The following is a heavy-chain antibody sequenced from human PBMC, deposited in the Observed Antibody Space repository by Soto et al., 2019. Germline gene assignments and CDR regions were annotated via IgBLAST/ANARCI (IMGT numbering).Heavy chain of an antibody. Sequence: QLQLQESGSGLVKPSQTLSLTCAVSGGSISSGGYSWSWIGQPPGKGLEWIGYLYHSGSTYYNPSRKSRVTISVDRSKNQFSLKLSSVAAADTAVYYCARGQVVAAQHWGQGTLVTVSS. CDR1: GGSISSGGYS. CDR3: ARGQVVAAQH. J-gene: IGHJ4*02. V-gene: IGHV4-30-2*01. D-gene: IGHD2-15*01. CDR2: LYHSGST.